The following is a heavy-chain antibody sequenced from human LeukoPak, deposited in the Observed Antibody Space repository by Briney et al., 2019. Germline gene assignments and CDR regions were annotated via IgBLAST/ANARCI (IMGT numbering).Heavy chain of an antibody. J-gene: IGHJ4*02. CDR1: GFTFSSYA. CDR3: AKEKIFGVALDY. CDR2: ISGSSGTAGST. V-gene: IGHV3-23*01. D-gene: IGHD3-3*01. Sequence: GGSLRLSCAVSGFTFSSYAMKWVRQAPGKGLEWVSGISGSSGTAGSTYYADPVKGRFTISSDNSKNTLYLQMNSLTAEDTAVYYCAKEKIFGVALDYWGQGTLVIVSS.